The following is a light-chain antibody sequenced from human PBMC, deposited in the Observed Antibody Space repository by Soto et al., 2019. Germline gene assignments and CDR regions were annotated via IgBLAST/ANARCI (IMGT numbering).Light chain of an antibody. CDR3: CSYAGSSTFEV. V-gene: IGLV2-23*03. Sequence: QSVLTQPSSVSGSPGQSITISCTGTSSDVGSYNLVSWYQQHPGKAPKLMIYEGSKWPSGVSNRFSGSKSGNTASLTISGLQAEDEADYYCCSYAGSSTFEVFGGGTKVTVL. CDR2: EGS. CDR1: SSDVGSYNL. J-gene: IGLJ3*02.